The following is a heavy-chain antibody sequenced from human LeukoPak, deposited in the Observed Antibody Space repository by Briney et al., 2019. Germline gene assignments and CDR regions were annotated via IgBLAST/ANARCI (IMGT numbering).Heavy chain of an antibody. J-gene: IGHJ4*02. D-gene: IGHD2-2*01. Sequence: GGSLRLSCAASGFTFSSYGMHWVRQAPGKGLEWVAFIRYDGSNKYYADSVKGRFTISRDNSKNTLYLQMNSLRAEDTAVYYCAKDMIFVVPAFFDYWGQGTLVTVSS. CDR3: AKDMIFVVPAFFDY. CDR1: GFTFSSYG. V-gene: IGHV3-30*02. CDR2: IRYDGSNK.